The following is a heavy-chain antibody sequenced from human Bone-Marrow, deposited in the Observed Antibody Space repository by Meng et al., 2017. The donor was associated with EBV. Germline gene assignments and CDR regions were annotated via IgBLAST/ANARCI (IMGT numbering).Heavy chain of an antibody. D-gene: IGHD1-14*01. V-gene: IGHV1-18*01. Sequence: QVQLVQSGAEVKKPGSSVKVSCKASGGTFSSYAISWVRQAPGQGLEWMGWISAYNGNTNYAQKLQGRVTMTTDTSTSTAYMELRSLRSEDTAVYYCASTVDNPYGLGYGMDVWGQGTTVTVSS. CDR1: GGTFSSYA. CDR3: ASTVDNPYGLGYGMDV. J-gene: IGHJ6*02. CDR2: ISAYNGNT.